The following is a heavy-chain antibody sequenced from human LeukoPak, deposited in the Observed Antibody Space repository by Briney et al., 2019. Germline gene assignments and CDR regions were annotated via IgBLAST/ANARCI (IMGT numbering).Heavy chain of an antibody. CDR2: ISAYNGNT. D-gene: IGHD6-19*01. CDR1: GYTLTELS. V-gene: IGHV1-18*01. Sequence: ASVKVSCKVSGYTLTELSMHWVRQAPGQGLEWMGWISAYNGNTNYAQKLQGRVTMTTDTSTSTAYMELSSLRSEDTAVYYCARLAGDRDYWGQGTLVTVSS. CDR3: ARLAGDRDY. J-gene: IGHJ4*02.